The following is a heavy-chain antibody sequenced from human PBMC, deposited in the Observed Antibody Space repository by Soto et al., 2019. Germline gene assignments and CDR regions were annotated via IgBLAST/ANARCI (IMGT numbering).Heavy chain of an antibody. J-gene: IGHJ4*02. CDR3: AGDKAAAGIGPPDYFDY. V-gene: IGHV1-46*01. D-gene: IGHD6-13*01. CDR2: INPSGGST. Sequence: EASVKVSCKASGYTFTSYYMHWVRQAPGRGLEWMGIINPSGGSTSYAQKFQGRVTMTRDTSTSTVYMELSSLRSEDTAVYYCAGDKAAAGIGPPDYFDYWGQGTLVTVSS. CDR1: GYTFTSYY.